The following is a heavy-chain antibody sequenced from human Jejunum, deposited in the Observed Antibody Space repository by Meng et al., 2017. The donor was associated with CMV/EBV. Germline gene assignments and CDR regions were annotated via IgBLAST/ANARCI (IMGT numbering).Heavy chain of an antibody. CDR3: AHRVYNVNHWNYGSFDY. CDR1: LTTSVVG. Sequence: LTTSVVGVGWIRQPPGKALEWLVVIYWDDGKRYSPSLKNRVSITKDTSKTQVVLTMTNMDPGDTATYYCAHRVYNVNHWNYGSFDYWGQGTLVTVSS. D-gene: IGHD1-7*01. J-gene: IGHJ4*02. V-gene: IGHV2-5*02. CDR2: IYWDDGK.